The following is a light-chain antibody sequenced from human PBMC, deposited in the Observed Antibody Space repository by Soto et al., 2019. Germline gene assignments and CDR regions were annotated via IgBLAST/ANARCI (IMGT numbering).Light chain of an antibody. V-gene: IGLV2-8*01. CDR2: DVS. CDR3: SSFVGGNIYV. CDR1: SSDVGGYDF. J-gene: IGLJ1*01. Sequence: QSALTQPASVSGSPGQSVTISCTGTSSDVGGYDFVAWHQQHPGKAPRLMIYDVSKRPSGVPDRFSGSKSGYTASLTVSGLQAEDEADYYCSSFVGGNIYVFGTGTQLTVL.